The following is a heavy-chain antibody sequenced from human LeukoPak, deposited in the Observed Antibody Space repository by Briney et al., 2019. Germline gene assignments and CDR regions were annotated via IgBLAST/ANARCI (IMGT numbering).Heavy chain of an antibody. V-gene: IGHV3-33*01. J-gene: IGHJ4*02. Sequence: GGSLRLSCGASGFTFSSYGMHWVRQAPGKGLEWVAVIWYDGSNKYYADSVKGRFTISRDNSKNTLYLQMNSLRAEDTAVYYCARGRIAAAPDYWGQGTLVTVSS. CDR2: IWYDGSNK. CDR3: ARGRIAAAPDY. CDR1: GFTFSSYG. D-gene: IGHD6-13*01.